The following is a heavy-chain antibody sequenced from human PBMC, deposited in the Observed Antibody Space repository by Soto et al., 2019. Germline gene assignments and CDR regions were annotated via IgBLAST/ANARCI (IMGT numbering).Heavy chain of an antibody. CDR1: GYTFTSYA. CDR2: INATNGNT. J-gene: IGHJ4*02. V-gene: IGHV1-3*01. D-gene: IGHD6-25*01. CDR3: ARRKERSGPNYSDS. Sequence: GASVKVSCKASGYTFTSYAMHWVRQAPGQSLEWMGWINATNGNTKYSQKFQGRVTMTRDTSASTAYMELSSLRFDDTAVYFCARRKERSGPNYSDSWGQASMVTVSS.